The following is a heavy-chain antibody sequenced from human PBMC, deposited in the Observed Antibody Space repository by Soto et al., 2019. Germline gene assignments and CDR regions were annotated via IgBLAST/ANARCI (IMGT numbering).Heavy chain of an antibody. D-gene: IGHD3-10*01. V-gene: IGHV4-39*01. CDR2: IYYSGST. J-gene: IGHJ5*02. Sequence: QLQLQESGPGLVKPSETLSLTCTVSGGSISSSSYYWGWIRQPPGKGLEWIGSIYYSGSTYYNPSLKSRVTISVDTSKNQFSLKLSSVTAADTAVYYCARHPVSLVRGVILGMNWFDPWGQGTLVTVSS. CDR3: ARHPVSLVRGVILGMNWFDP. CDR1: GGSISSSSYY.